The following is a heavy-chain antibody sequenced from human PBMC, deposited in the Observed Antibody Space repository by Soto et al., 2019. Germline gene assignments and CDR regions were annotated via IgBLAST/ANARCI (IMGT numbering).Heavy chain of an antibody. J-gene: IGHJ5*02. Sequence: GGSLRLSCAASGFTFSSYAMSWVRQAPGKGLEWVSAISGSGGSTYYADSVKGRFTISRDNSKNTLYLQMNSLRAEDTAVYYCAKDPDSSGYYSGWFDPWGQGTLVTVSS. V-gene: IGHV3-23*01. D-gene: IGHD3-22*01. CDR2: ISGSGGST. CDR3: AKDPDSSGYYSGWFDP. CDR1: GFTFSSYA.